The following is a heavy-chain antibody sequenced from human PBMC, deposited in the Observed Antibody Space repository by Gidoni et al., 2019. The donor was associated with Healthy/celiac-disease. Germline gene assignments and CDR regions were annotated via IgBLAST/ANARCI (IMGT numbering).Heavy chain of an antibody. Sequence: EVQLVESGGGFIQPGGSLRLSCAASGFTVSSNYMRWVRQAPGKGLEWVSVIYSGGSTYYEDSVKGRFTISRDNSKNTLYLQMNSLRAEDTAVYYCARDKGYCSGGSCYPPRGMDVWGQGTTVTVSS. D-gene: IGHD2-15*01. V-gene: IGHV3-53*01. J-gene: IGHJ6*02. CDR2: IYSGGST. CDR1: GFTVSSNY. CDR3: ARDKGYCSGGSCYPPRGMDV.